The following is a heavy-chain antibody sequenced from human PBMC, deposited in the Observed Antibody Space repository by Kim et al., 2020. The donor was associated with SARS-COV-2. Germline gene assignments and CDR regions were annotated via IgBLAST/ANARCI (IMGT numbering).Heavy chain of an antibody. J-gene: IGHJ5*02. Sequence: SETLSLNCTVSNGSIGGDYWSWIRLPPGKELEWIGYVLYSGATKKNPSHESRVTMSVDTSRNQVFLKMTSLTAADTAIYYCARSTRRRGSFDTWGQGARVTVSS. CDR1: NGSIGGDY. V-gene: IGHV4-59*13. CDR3: ARSTRRRGSFDT. D-gene: IGHD3-9*01. CDR2: VLYSGAT.